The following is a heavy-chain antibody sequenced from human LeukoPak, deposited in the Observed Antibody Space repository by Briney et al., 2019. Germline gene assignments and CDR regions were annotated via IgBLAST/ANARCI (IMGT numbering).Heavy chain of an antibody. D-gene: IGHD3-10*01. J-gene: IGHJ4*02. CDR1: GFTFSTYS. CDR2: IRGGGGDT. V-gene: IGHV3-23*01. CDR3: AKISWDGRGSFY. Sequence: GGSLRLSCAASGFTFSTYSMSWVRQAPGKGLEWVSAIRGGGGDTYYADSVKGRFTISRDNSKATLSLQMNSLRAEDTAVYYCAKISWDGRGSFYWGQGTLVTVSS.